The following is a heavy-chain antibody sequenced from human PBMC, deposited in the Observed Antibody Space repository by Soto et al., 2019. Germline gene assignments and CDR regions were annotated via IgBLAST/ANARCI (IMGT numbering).Heavy chain of an antibody. V-gene: IGHV3-23*01. Sequence: PGGSLRLSCAASGFTFSSYAMSWVRQAPGKGLEWVSAISGSGGSTYYADSVKGRFTISRDNSKNTLYLQMNSLRAEDTAVYYCAKALAPLDYGGPFDYWGQGTLVTVSS. CDR2: ISGSGGST. CDR3: AKALAPLDYGGPFDY. J-gene: IGHJ4*02. D-gene: IGHD4-17*01. CDR1: GFTFSSYA.